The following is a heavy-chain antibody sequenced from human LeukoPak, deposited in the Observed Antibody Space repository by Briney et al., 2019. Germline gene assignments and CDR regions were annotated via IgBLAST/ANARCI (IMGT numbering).Heavy chain of an antibody. D-gene: IGHD3-22*01. Sequence: GGSLRLSCAASGFTFSSYAMSWVRQAPGKGLEWVSAISGSGGSTYYADSVKGRFTISRDNSKNTLYLQMNSLRAEDTAVYYCAKDGGLYYYDSSGYLDYWGQGTLVTVSS. CDR2: ISGSGGST. CDR3: AKDGGLYYYDSSGYLDY. V-gene: IGHV3-23*01. J-gene: IGHJ4*02. CDR1: GFTFSSYA.